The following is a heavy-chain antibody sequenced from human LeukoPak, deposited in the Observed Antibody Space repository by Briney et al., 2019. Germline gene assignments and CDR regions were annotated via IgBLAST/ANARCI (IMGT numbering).Heavy chain of an antibody. Sequence: PSQTLSLTCTVSGGSISSGDYYWSWIRQPPGKGLEWIGYIYYSGSTYYNPSLKSRVTISVDTSKNQFSLKLSSVTAADTAVYYCARGARGGGVTIFGVVIRINWFDPWGQGTLVTVSS. V-gene: IGHV4-30-4*08. CDR2: IYYSGST. D-gene: IGHD3-3*01. CDR3: ARGARGGGVTIFGVVIRINWFDP. J-gene: IGHJ5*02. CDR1: GGSISSGDYY.